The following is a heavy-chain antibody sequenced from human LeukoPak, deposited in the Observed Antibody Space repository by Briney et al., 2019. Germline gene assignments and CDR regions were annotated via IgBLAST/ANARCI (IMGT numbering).Heavy chain of an antibody. V-gene: IGHV3-30*03. Sequence: PGGSLRLSCAASGFTFSSYGMHWVRQAPGKGLEWVAVISYDGSNKYYADSVKGRFTISRDNSKNTLYLQMNSLRAEDTAVYYCARVNQPPGGLWFGDPKGSWFDPWGQGTLVTVSS. CDR1: GFTFSSYG. D-gene: IGHD3-10*01. CDR3: ARVNQPPGGLWFGDPKGSWFDP. CDR2: ISYDGSNK. J-gene: IGHJ5*02.